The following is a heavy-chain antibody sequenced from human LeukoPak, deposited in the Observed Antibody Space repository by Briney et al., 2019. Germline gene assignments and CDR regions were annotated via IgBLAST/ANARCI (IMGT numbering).Heavy chain of an antibody. Sequence: PGRSLRLSSAASGFTFDDYAMHWVRQAPGKGLEWVSGISWNSGSIGYADSVKGRFTISRDNAKNSLYLQMNSLRAEDTALYYCAKDRDPPYVGNSYGYYSDSWGQGTLVIVSS. J-gene: IGHJ4*02. CDR2: ISWNSGSI. D-gene: IGHD5-18*01. CDR3: AKDRDPPYVGNSYGYYSDS. V-gene: IGHV3-9*01. CDR1: GFTFDDYA.